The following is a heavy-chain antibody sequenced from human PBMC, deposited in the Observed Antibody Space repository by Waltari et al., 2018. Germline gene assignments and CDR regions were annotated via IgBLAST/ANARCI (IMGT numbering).Heavy chain of an antibody. CDR1: GFIFSSYG. CDR3: AKERTGYYYGMDV. V-gene: IGHV3-30*18. J-gene: IGHJ6*02. Sequence: QVQLVESGGGVVQPGRSLRLSCAASGFIFSSYGMHWVRQAPGKVLEWVSVISYDGRDIYYADSVKGRFTISRDNSKNTLSLQMNSLRTEDTAVYYCAKERTGYYYGMDVWGQGTTVTVSS. CDR2: ISYDGRDI.